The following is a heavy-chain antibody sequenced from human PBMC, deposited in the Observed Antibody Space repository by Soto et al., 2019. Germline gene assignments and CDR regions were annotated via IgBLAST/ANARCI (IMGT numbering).Heavy chain of an antibody. CDR1: GFSISDHY. Sequence: PSETLSLTCPFSGFSISDHYLSWTRQPPGKGLEWIGYGLRHEFVGTNPSLTSRVTISVDTSKKQFSLRLNSVTAADTAVYYCVAGPDHAKSAYWGQGTLVTVSS. CDR2: GLRHEFV. CDR3: VAGPDHAKSAY. V-gene: IGHV4-59*11. J-gene: IGHJ4*01.